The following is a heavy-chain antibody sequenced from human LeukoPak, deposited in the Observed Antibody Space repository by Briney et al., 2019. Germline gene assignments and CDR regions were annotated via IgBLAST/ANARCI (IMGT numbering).Heavy chain of an antibody. D-gene: IGHD6-19*01. Sequence: QPGGSLRLSCAASGFTFSSYAMHWVRQAPGKGLEWVAVISYDGSNKYYADSVKGRFTISRDNSKNTLYLQMNSLRAGDTAVYYCARDRPSISGWYSALFDYWGQGTLVTVSS. J-gene: IGHJ4*02. CDR2: ISYDGSNK. CDR1: GFTFSSYA. CDR3: ARDRPSISGWYSALFDY. V-gene: IGHV3-30*04.